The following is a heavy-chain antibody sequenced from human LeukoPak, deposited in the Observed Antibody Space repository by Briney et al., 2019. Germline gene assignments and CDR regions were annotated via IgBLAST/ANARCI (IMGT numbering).Heavy chain of an antibody. CDR1: GGSIRSRTDY. D-gene: IGHD3-3*01. J-gene: IGHJ4*02. CDR3: ATSNFWSGYSDY. CDR2: IYYSGST. Sequence: PSETLSLTCTVSGGSIRSRTDYWGWIRQPPGKGLEWIGTIYYSGSTYYNPSLKSRVTISVDTSKDQFSLKVNSVTAADTAVYYCATSNFWSGYSDYWGQGTLVTVSS. V-gene: IGHV4-39*01.